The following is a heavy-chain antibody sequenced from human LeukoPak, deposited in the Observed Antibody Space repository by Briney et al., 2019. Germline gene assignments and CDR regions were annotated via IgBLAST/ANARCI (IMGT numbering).Heavy chain of an antibody. Sequence: PGGSLRLSCAASGFTFSSYWMHWVRQAPGKGLVWVSRISSDGSSTNYADSVEGRFTISRDNAKNTLYLQMNSLRAEDTAVYYCARVGSLGSYSHLGYWGQGTLVTVSS. CDR1: GFTFSSYW. CDR2: ISSDGSST. V-gene: IGHV3-74*01. CDR3: ARVGSLGSYSHLGY. D-gene: IGHD1-26*01. J-gene: IGHJ4*02.